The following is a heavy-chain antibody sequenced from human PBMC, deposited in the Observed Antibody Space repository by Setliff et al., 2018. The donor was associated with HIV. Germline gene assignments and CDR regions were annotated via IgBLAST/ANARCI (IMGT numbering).Heavy chain of an antibody. D-gene: IGHD3-9*01. V-gene: IGHV1-69*10. CDR1: GGTFSSYA. CDR2: IIPILGIA. CDR3: ARVGPTGFYDF. J-gene: IGHJ4*02. Sequence: GASVKVSCKASGGTFSSYAISWVRQAPGQGLEWMGGIIPILGIANYAQKFQGRVTITGDTSASTVYMELSSLRSEDTAVYYCARVGPTGFYDFWGQGTLVTVSS.